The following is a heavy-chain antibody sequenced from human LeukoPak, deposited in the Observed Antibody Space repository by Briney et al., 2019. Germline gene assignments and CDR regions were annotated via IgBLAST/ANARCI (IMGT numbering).Heavy chain of an antibody. J-gene: IGHJ6*03. CDR1: GFTFSSYW. Sequence: SGGSLRLSCEVSGFTFSSYWMSWVRQAPGKGLEWVANIKRDGSVQYYVDSVKGRFTISRDNAKNSLYLQMNSLRAEDTAVYYCARVSCGGDCRGHYYHYYMDVWGKGTTVTISS. D-gene: IGHD2-21*02. CDR3: ARVSCGGDCRGHYYHYYMDV. V-gene: IGHV3-7*03. CDR2: IKRDGSVQ.